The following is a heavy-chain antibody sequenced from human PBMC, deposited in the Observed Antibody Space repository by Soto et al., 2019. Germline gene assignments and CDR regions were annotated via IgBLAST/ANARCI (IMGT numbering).Heavy chain of an antibody. CDR3: ARGGGLYWYFDL. V-gene: IGHV3-74*01. J-gene: IGHJ2*01. CDR1: GFTFSSYW. CDR2: INSDGSST. Sequence: EVQLVESGGGLVQPGGSLRLSCAASGFTFSSYWMHWVRQAPGKGLVWVSRINSDGSSTSYADSVKGRFTISRDNANNTLYLQMNSLRAEETAVYYCARGGGLYWYFDLWGRGTLVTVSS. D-gene: IGHD3-16*01.